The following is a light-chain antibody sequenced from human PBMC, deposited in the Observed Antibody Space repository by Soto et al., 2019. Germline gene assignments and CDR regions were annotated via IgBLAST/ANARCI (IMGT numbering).Light chain of an antibody. CDR3: QQSYSTPPLT. J-gene: IGKJ4*01. V-gene: IGKV1-39*01. CDR1: QTISMY. CDR2: AAS. Sequence: DLQMTQSPSSLSASVGDRVTITCRASQTISMYLNWYQQKPGKAPILLISAASSLESGVPSRFSGSRSGTEFTLTISSLQPEDCATYYCQQSYSTPPLTFGGGTKVEIK.